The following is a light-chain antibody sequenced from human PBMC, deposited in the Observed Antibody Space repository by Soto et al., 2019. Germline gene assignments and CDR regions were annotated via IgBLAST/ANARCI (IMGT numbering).Light chain of an antibody. Sequence: DIQMTQSPSSLSASVGDRVTITCRASQGISKYVAWVQQIPGKAPKSLIYATSRVQSGVPSKFSGSGSGTDFNLTISSLQPEDFATYYCQQYDSYPRTFGQGTRLEMK. J-gene: IGKJ2*01. CDR2: ATS. CDR3: QQYDSYPRT. V-gene: IGKV1-16*02. CDR1: QGISKY.